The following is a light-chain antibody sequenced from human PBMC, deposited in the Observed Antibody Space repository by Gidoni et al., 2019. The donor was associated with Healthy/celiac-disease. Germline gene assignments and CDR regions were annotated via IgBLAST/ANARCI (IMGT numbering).Light chain of an antibody. V-gene: IGKV1-39*01. CDR2: AAS. J-gene: IGKJ3*01. Sequence: DIQLTQSPSSLFASAGDRVTITCRASQSISSYLNWYQQKPGKAPKLLIYAASSLQSGVPSRFSGSGSGTDFTLTISSRQPEDFATYYCQQSYSTPRVTFGPGTKVDIK. CDR1: QSISSY. CDR3: QQSYSTPRVT.